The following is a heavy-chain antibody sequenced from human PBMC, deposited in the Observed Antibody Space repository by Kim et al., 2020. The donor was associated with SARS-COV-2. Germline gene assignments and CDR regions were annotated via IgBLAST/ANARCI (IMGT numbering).Heavy chain of an antibody. CDR2: IKPDGSEK. CDR1: GFIFSSFW. CDR3: ARYYDGSGSSDYFDY. J-gene: IGHJ4*01. V-gene: IGHV3-7*01. D-gene: IGHD3-22*01. Sequence: GGSLRLSCAASGFIFSSFWMSWVRQAPGKGLEWVATIKPDGSEKYYVDSVKGRFTISRDNARNSLYLQMNSLRAEDTAVYYCARYYDGSGSSDYFDYWG.